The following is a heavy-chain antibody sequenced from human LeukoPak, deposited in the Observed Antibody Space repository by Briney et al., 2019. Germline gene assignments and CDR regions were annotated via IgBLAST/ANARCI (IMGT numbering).Heavy chain of an antibody. D-gene: IGHD3-16*01. J-gene: IGHJ6*03. CDR1: GYSISSGYY. Sequence: SETLSLTCTVSGYSISSGYYWGWIRQPPGKGLEWIGSIYHSGSTYYNPSLKSRVTISVDTSKNQFSLKLSSVTAADTAVYHCARALGLSADYYYYMDVWGKGTTVTVSS. CDR2: IYHSGST. V-gene: IGHV4-38-2*02. CDR3: ARALGLSADYYYYMDV.